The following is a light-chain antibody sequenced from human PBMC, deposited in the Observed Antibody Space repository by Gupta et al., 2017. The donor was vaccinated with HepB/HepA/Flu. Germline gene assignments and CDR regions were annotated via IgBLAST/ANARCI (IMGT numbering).Light chain of an antibody. Sequence: SFSLTQPPPVSVSPGQTATSTCSGDTLGDIYAYWYQQEPCQSPVMIIYKDNRRPSGIPERFSGSNSGNTATLTISGTQPLDEADYYCQAWDSSGSYVVFGGGTNLTVL. V-gene: IGLV3-1*01. J-gene: IGLJ2*01. CDR3: QAWDSSGSYVV. CDR1: TLGDIY. CDR2: KDN.